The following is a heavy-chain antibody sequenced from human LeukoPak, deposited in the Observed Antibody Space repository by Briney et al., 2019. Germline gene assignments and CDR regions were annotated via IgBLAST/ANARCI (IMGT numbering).Heavy chain of an antibody. CDR1: GFTFSSYG. Sequence: GGSLRLSCAASGFTFSSYGMHLVRQAPGKGLEWVSAISGSGGSTYYADSVKARFTISRDNSKHTLYLQMNSLRAEDTAVYYCAKDFLCGVRGSYFDYWGQGTLVTVSS. CDR2: ISGSGGST. J-gene: IGHJ4*02. D-gene: IGHD3-10*01. V-gene: IGHV3-23*01. CDR3: AKDFLCGVRGSYFDY.